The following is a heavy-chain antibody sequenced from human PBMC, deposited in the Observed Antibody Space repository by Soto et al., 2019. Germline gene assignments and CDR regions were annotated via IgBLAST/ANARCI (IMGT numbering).Heavy chain of an antibody. CDR3: ARGRGAAGTDSVQYYGMDV. V-gene: IGHV3-21*01. J-gene: IGHJ6*02. CDR1: GFTFSSYS. D-gene: IGHD6-13*01. CDR2: ISSSSSYI. Sequence: EVQLVESGGGLVKPGGSLRLSCAASGFTFSSYSMNWVRQAPGKGLEWGSSISSSSSYIYYADSVKGRFTISRDNAKNSLYLQMNSLRAEDTAVYYCARGRGAAGTDSVQYYGMDVWGQGTTVTVSS.